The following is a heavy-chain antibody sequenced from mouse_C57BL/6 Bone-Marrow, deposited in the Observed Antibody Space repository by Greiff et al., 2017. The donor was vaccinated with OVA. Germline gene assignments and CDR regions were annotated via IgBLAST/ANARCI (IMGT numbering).Heavy chain of an antibody. V-gene: IGHV1-50*01. D-gene: IGHD2-2*01. CDR2: IDPSDGYT. Sequence: QVQLQQPGAELVKPGASVKLSCKASGYTFTSYWMQWVKQRPGQGLEWIGEIDPSDGYTNYNQKFKGKATLTVDTSSRTAYMQLRSLTSEDSAVDYCAREGVRLLLAYGGQGTLVTVSA. CDR3: AREGVRLLLAY. CDR1: GYTFTSYW. J-gene: IGHJ3*01.